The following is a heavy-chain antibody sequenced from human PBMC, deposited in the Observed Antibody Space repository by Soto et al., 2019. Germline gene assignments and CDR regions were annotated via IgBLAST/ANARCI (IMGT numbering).Heavy chain of an antibody. CDR3: EKNYFFDS. Sequence: EVQLLESGGGLVQPGESLRLSCAASGFTFSSYAMSWARQAPGKGLEWVSSIGVSSDAYYADSVKGRFTISRDNSRNTLYLQMNSLRAEDTALYYCEKNYFFDSWGQGTLVTVSS. J-gene: IGHJ4*02. CDR1: GFTFSSYA. CDR2: IGVSSDA. V-gene: IGHV3-23*01.